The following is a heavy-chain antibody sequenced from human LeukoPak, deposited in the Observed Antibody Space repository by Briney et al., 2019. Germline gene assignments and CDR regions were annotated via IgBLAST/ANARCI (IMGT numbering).Heavy chain of an antibody. CDR3: ARDYCSGGSCYLFDY. CDR1: GFTFSCYA. D-gene: IGHD2-15*01. CDR2: ISAGGGST. Sequence: GGSLRLSCAASGFTFSCYAMNWVRQAPGKGLEWVSTISAGGGSTYYADSVKGRFTISRDDSKNTLYLQMNSLRADDTALYYCARDYCSGGSCYLFDYWGRGTLVTVSS. J-gene: IGHJ4*02. V-gene: IGHV3-23*01.